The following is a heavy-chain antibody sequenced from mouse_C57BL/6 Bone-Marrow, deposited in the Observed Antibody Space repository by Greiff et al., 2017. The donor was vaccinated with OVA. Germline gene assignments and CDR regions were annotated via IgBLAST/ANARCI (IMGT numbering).Heavy chain of an antibody. V-gene: IGHV7-1*01. CDR3: ARDAEYYGSSWYFDV. CDR2: SRNKANDYTT. D-gene: IGHD1-1*01. CDR1: GFTFSDFY. J-gene: IGHJ1*03. Sequence: EVKLVESGGGLVQSGRSLRLSCATSGFTFSDFYMEWVRQAPGKGLEWIAASRNKANDYTTEYSASVKGRFIVSRDTSQSILYLQMNALRAEDTAIYYCARDAEYYGSSWYFDVWGTGTTVTVSS.